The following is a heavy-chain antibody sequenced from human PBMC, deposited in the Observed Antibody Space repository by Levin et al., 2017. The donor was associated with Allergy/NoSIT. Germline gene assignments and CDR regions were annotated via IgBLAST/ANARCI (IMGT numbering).Heavy chain of an antibody. CDR2: IKEHGSEK. D-gene: IGHD3-10*01. Sequence: GGSLRLSCVASGFTFSSSEMGWVRQGPEQGLEWVANIKEHGSEKFYVESVKGRFSISRDNAKNSLYLEMNSLRADDTAVYYCARIQFGAGGGAFDIWGQGTTVTVSS. J-gene: IGHJ3*02. V-gene: IGHV3-7*01. CDR3: ARIQFGAGGGAFDI. CDR1: GFTFSSSE.